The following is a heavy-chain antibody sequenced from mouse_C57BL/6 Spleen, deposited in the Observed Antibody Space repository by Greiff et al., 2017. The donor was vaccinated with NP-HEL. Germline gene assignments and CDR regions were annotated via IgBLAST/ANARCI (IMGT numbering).Heavy chain of an antibody. J-gene: IGHJ3*01. CDR3: AISITPAWFAY. V-gene: IGHV1-74*01. Sequence: VQLQQPGAELVKPGASVKVSCKASGYTFTSYWMHWVKQRPGQGLEWIGRIHPSDSDTNYNQKFKGKATLTVDKSSSTAYMQLSSLTSEDSAVYYCAISITPAWFAYWGQGTLVTVSA. D-gene: IGHD1-1*01. CDR1: GYTFTSYW. CDR2: IHPSDSDT.